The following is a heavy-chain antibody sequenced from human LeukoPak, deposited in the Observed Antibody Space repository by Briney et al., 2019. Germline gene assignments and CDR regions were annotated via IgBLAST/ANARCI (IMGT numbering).Heavy chain of an antibody. V-gene: IGHV3-23*01. CDR1: GFTFGAHW. CDR2: VTDSGGDT. J-gene: IGHJ4*02. D-gene: IGHD1-26*01. CDR3: AKDGAQPGFFFDS. Sequence: GGSLRLSCAASGFTFGAHWMSWVRQAPGKGLEWVSAVTDSGGDTLYADSVRGRFTIYRDNLRNILYLQMHDLRVDDTAADFCAKDGAQPGFFFDSWGQGALVTVSS.